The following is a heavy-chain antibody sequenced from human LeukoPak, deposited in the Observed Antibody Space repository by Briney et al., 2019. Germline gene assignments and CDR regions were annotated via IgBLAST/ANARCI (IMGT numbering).Heavy chain of an antibody. CDR2: INHRGST. CDR1: GGSFSGYY. CDR3: ARRVKILCTNGVCSQYYFDY. V-gene: IGHV4-34*01. D-gene: IGHD2-8*01. J-gene: IGHJ4*02. Sequence: PSETLSLTCAVYGGSFSGYYWSWIRQPSGKGLEWIGVINHRGSTNYNPSLKSRVTISVDTSKNQFSLKLSSVTAADTAVYYCARRVKILCTNGVCSQYYFDYWGQGTLVTVSS.